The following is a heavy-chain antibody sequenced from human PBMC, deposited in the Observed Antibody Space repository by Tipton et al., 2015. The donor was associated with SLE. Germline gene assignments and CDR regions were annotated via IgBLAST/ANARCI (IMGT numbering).Heavy chain of an antibody. CDR1: GFTFSDYY. Sequence: SLRLSCAASGFTFSDYYMSWIRQAPGKGLEWVSYISSSGSTIYYADSVKGRFTISRDNAKNSLYLQMNSLRAEDTAVYYCARNYYGSSGYLYYFDYWGQGTLVTVSS. J-gene: IGHJ4*02. V-gene: IGHV3-11*01. CDR3: ARNYYGSSGYLYYFDY. CDR2: ISSSGSTI. D-gene: IGHD3-22*01.